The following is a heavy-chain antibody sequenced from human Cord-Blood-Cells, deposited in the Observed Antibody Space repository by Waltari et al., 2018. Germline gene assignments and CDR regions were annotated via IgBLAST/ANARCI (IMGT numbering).Heavy chain of an antibody. Sequence: QVQLVQSGAEVKKPGASVKVSCKASGYTFTGYYMHWVRQAPGQGLEWMGWINPNSGGTNYAQKFQGRVTMTRDTSISTAYMELSRLRSDDTAVYYCARWGCYSSSWSSFDYWGQGTLVTVSS. CDR1: GYTFTGYY. J-gene: IGHJ4*02. CDR3: ARWGCYSSSWSSFDY. CDR2: INPNSGGT. V-gene: IGHV1-2*02. D-gene: IGHD6-13*01.